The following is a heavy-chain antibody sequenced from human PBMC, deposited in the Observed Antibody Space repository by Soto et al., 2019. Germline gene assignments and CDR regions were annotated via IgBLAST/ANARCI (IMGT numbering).Heavy chain of an antibody. CDR1: GYTFTSYD. CDR2: MNPNSGNT. CDR3: ARASSGWATYYYYYGMDV. V-gene: IGHV1-8*01. J-gene: IGHJ6*02. D-gene: IGHD6-19*01. Sequence: QVQLVQSGAEVKKPGASVKVSCKASGYTFTSYDINWVRQATGQGLEWMRWMNPNSGNTGYAQKFQGRVTMTRNTTKSTAYREMSSLRSEDTAVYYRARASSGWATYYYYYGMDVWGRGTTVTVSS.